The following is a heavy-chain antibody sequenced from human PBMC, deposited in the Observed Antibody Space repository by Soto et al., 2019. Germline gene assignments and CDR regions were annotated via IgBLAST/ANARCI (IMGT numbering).Heavy chain of an antibody. CDR3: TRDLTYDTSDTS. CDR1: GFTFSSYW. CDR2: ITADGNYK. Sequence: PGGSLRLSCAASGFTFSSYWMHWVRQAPGEGLVWVSRITADGNYKSYADSVKGRFTISRDNAENTLYLQMNSLRAEDTAVYYCTRDLTYDTSDTSWGQGTLVTVSS. J-gene: IGHJ5*02. D-gene: IGHD3-22*01. V-gene: IGHV3-74*01.